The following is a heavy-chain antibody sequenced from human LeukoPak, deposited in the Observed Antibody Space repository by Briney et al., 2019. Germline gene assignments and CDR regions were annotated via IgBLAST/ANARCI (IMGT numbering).Heavy chain of an antibody. V-gene: IGHV3-23*01. CDR1: GFTFSSYA. Sequence: SGGSLRLSCAASGFTFSSYAMSWVRQAPGKGLEWVSAISGSGGSTYCADSVKGRFTISRDNSKNTLYLQMNSLRAEDAAVYYCAKVPDIVVVPAAMPDYWGQGTLVTVSS. J-gene: IGHJ4*02. D-gene: IGHD2-2*01. CDR3: AKVPDIVVVPAAMPDY. CDR2: ISGSGGST.